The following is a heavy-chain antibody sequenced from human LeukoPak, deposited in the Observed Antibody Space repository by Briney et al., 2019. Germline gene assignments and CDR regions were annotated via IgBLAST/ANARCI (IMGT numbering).Heavy chain of an antibody. V-gene: IGHV3-48*01. CDR2: ISSSSSTM. J-gene: IGHJ4*02. D-gene: IGHD2-8*01. Sequence: GGSLRLSCAASGFTFSTYNMNWVRQAPGKGLEWVSYISSSSSTMYYADSVKGRFTISRDNSRNTLYLQMISLRPEDTAVYYCAKDTSIGKYCTNGVCSPFDYWGQGTLVTVSS. CDR3: AKDTSIGKYCTNGVCSPFDY. CDR1: GFTFSTYN.